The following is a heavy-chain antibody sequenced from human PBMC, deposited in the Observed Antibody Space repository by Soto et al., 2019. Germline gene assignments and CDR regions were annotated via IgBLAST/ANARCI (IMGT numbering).Heavy chain of an antibody. D-gene: IGHD6-13*01. Sequence: GSGPTLVNPTETLTLTCAVSGFSLSNGRVGVSWIRQPPGKALEWLAHIFSNDEKAYSTSLETRLTISKDTSKSQVVLTMTNMDPVDTATYYCARIRIAAAGNNFDYWGQGTLVTSPQ. CDR1: GFSLSNGRVG. J-gene: IGHJ4*02. V-gene: IGHV2-26*01. CDR3: ARIRIAAAGNNFDY. CDR2: IFSNDEK.